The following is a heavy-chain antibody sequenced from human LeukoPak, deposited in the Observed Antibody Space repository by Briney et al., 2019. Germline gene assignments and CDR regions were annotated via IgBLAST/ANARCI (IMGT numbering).Heavy chain of an antibody. D-gene: IGHD3-22*01. CDR3: WVHDSTGYPRDY. Sequence: GGSLRLSCAASGFTFSSYSMNWVRQAPGKGLEWVSSISSRSSYIYYADSVKGRLTISRDNAKRSLYLQMSSLRAEDTAIYYCWVHDSTGYPRDYWGQGTLVTVSS. CDR1: GFTFSSYS. CDR2: ISSRSSYI. J-gene: IGHJ4*02. V-gene: IGHV3-21*01.